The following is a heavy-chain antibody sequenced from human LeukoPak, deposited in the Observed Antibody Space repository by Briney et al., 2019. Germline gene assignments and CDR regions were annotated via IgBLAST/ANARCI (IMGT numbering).Heavy chain of an antibody. CDR1: GGSISSDSYY. CDR2: IYTSGST. D-gene: IGHD3-9*01. CDR3: ASQPVYDILTGFLLQH. Sequence: PSQTLSLTCTVSGGSISSDSYYWSWIRQPAGKGLEWIGRIYTSGSTNYNPSLKSRVTISVDTSKNQFSLKLSSVTAADTAVYYCASQPVYDILTGFLLQHWGQGTLVTVSS. J-gene: IGHJ1*01. V-gene: IGHV4-61*02.